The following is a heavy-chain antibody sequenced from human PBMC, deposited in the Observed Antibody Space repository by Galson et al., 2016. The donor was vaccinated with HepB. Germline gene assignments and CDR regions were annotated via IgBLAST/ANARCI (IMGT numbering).Heavy chain of an antibody. CDR1: GFAFSSHG. V-gene: IGHV3-33*01. J-gene: IGHJ4*02. Sequence: SLRLSCAASGFAFSSHGLYWVRQAPGKGLEWVSVIWSDGSNKYYADSVKGRFTISRDDSKNTLYLQMNSLRAEDTAVYYVAREGHYSAWFVIDYWGQGTLVTVSS. D-gene: IGHD6-19*01. CDR3: AREGHYSAWFVIDY. CDR2: IWSDGSNK.